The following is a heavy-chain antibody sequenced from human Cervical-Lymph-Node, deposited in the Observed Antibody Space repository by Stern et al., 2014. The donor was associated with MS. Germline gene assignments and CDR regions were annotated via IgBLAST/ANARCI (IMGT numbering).Heavy chain of an antibody. CDR1: GHPLTELT. J-gene: IGHJ4*02. V-gene: IGHV1-24*01. D-gene: IGHD3-3*01. Sequence: QVQLVQSGAEVKKPGASVKVSCKVSGHPLTELTMHWVRQAPGKGLEWMGSFDPEDGETIYAQKFQGRVTLTEDTSSDTAYMELSSLRSEDTAMYYCAKGEADFWSGYYFEYWGQGTLVTVSS. CDR3: AKGEADFWSGYYFEY. CDR2: FDPEDGET.